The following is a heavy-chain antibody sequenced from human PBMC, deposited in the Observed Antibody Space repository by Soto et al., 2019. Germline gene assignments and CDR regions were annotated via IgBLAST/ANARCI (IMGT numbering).Heavy chain of an antibody. CDR3: ARDVAFDY. D-gene: IGHD3-16*01. CDR1: GGSFSGYY. V-gene: IGHV4-34*01. Sequence: QVQLQQWGAGLLKPSETLSLTCAVYGGSFSGYYWSWIRQPPGKGLEWIGEINHSGSTNYNPTLKSRVTISVDTSKNQSSLKLSSVTAADTAVYYCARDVAFDYWGQGTLVTVSS. J-gene: IGHJ4*02. CDR2: INHSGST.